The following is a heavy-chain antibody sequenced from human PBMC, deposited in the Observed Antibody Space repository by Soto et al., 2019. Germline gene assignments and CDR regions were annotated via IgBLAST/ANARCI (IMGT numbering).Heavy chain of an antibody. CDR2: IIPILGIA. V-gene: IGHV1-69*02. Sequence: GASVKVSCKASGGTFSSYTISWVRQAPGQGLEWMGRIIPILGIANYAQKFQGRVTITADKSTSTAYMELSSLRSEDTAVYYCARGVADCSGGSCFPRGIDNWGQGTLVTVSS. D-gene: IGHD2-15*01. CDR3: ARGVADCSGGSCFPRGIDN. J-gene: IGHJ4*02. CDR1: GGTFSSYT.